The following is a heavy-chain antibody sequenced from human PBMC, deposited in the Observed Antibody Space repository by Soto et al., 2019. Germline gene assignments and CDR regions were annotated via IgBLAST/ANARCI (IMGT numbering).Heavy chain of an antibody. CDR2: IIPIFGTA. D-gene: IGHD3-16*01. CDR3: ASHELWGSYYYYYGIDV. V-gene: IGHV1-69*01. CDR1: GGTFSSYA. Sequence: QVQLVQSGAEVKKPGSSVKVSCKASGGTFSSYAISWVRQAPGQGLEWMGGIIPIFGTANYAQKFQGRVTITADESTSTAYMELSSLRSEDTAVYYCASHELWGSYYYYYGIDVWGQGTTVTVSS. J-gene: IGHJ6*02.